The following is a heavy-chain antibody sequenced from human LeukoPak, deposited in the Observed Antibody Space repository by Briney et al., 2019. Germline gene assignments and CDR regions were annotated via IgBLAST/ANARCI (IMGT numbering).Heavy chain of an antibody. CDR3: ARQTDSSSSYSWFDP. CDR2: IYYSGST. V-gene: IGHV4-31*03. D-gene: IGHD6-6*01. J-gene: IGHJ5*02. Sequence: TLSLTCTVSGGSISSGGYYWSWIRQHPGKGLEWIGYIYYSGSTYYNPSLKSRVTISVDTSKNQFSLKLSSVTAADTAVYYCARQTDSSSSYSWFDPWGQGTLVTVSS. CDR1: GGSISSGGYY.